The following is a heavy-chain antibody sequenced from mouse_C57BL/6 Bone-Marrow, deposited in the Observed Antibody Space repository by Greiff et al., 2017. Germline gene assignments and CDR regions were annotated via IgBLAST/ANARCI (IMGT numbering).Heavy chain of an antibody. CDR2: ISSGGDYI. J-gene: IGHJ1*03. CDR1: GFTFSSYA. Sequence: EVKLVDSGEGLVKPGGSLKLSCAASGFTFSSYAMSWVRQTPEKRLEWVAYISSGGDYIYYADTVKGRFTISRDNARNTLYLQMSSLKSEDTAMYYCTRDLGYNWYFDVWGTGTTVTVSS. CDR3: TRDLGYNWYFDV. V-gene: IGHV5-9-1*02. D-gene: IGHD2-2*01.